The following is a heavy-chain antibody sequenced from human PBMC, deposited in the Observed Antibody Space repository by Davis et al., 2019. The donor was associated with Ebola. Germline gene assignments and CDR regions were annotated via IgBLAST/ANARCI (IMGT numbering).Heavy chain of an antibody. CDR3: ARGVGATTGWFDP. D-gene: IGHD1-26*01. CDR2: INHSGST. Sequence: SETLSLTCTVSGGSVSSGSYYWSWIRQPPGKGLEWIGEINHSGSTNYNPSLKSRLTISVDTSKNQFSLKLSSVTAADTAVYYCARGVGATTGWFDPWGQGTLVTVSS. V-gene: IGHV4-39*07. CDR1: GGSVSSGSYY. J-gene: IGHJ5*02.